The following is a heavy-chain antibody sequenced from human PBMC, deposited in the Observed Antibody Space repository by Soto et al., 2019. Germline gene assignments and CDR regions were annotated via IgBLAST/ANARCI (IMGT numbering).Heavy chain of an antibody. J-gene: IGHJ5*02. CDR1: GGSISSYY. D-gene: IGHD1-26*01. CDR3: ARVSGKQAYNWFDP. Sequence: SETLSLTCTVSGGSISSYYWSWIRQPAGKGLEWIGRIYTSGSTNYNPSLKSRVTMSVDTSKNQFSLKLSSVTAADTAVYYCARVSGKQAYNWFDPWGQGTLVTVSS. CDR2: IYTSGST. V-gene: IGHV4-4*07.